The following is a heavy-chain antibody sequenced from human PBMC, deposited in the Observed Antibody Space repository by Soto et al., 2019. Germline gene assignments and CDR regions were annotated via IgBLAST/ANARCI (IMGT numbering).Heavy chain of an antibody. D-gene: IGHD5-18*01. V-gene: IGHV1-2*04. J-gene: IGHJ6*02. Sequence: GXSVKVSCKASVYTFTCYYMHWVRQAPGQGLEWMGWINPNSGGTNYAQKFQGWVTMTRDTSISTAYMELSRLRSDDTAVYYCARDRGYSYGSYYYYYGMDVWGQGTTVTVSS. CDR2: INPNSGGT. CDR1: VYTFTCYY. CDR3: ARDRGYSYGSYYYYYGMDV.